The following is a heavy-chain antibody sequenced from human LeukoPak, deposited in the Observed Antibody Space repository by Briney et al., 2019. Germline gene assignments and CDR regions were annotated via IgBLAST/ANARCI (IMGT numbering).Heavy chain of an antibody. CDR2: ISSSSSYI. J-gene: IGHJ6*02. V-gene: IGHV3-21*01. Sequence: GGSLRLSCAASGFTFSSYSMNWVRQAPGKGLECVSSISSSSSYIYYADSVKGRFTISRDNAKNSLYLQMNSLRAEDTAVYYCARVRNTPPFYYYGMDVWGQGTTVTVSS. CDR1: GFTFSSYS. CDR3: ARVRNTPPFYYYGMDV.